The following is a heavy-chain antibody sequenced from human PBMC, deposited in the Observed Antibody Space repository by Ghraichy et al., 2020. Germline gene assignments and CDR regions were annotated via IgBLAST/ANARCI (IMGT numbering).Heavy chain of an antibody. V-gene: IGHV3-43*01. Sequence: GGSLRLSCAGSGFSFEDHTMHWVRQAPGKGLEWVSLISWDGGSTYYTDSVKGRFNISRDNSKNFLYLQMSSLRTEDTACYYCAREHSYTGGDLYFDNWGRGTLVTVSS. CDR1: GFSFEDHT. D-gene: IGHD7-27*01. J-gene: IGHJ4*02. CDR3: AREHSYTGGDLYFDN. CDR2: ISWDGGST.